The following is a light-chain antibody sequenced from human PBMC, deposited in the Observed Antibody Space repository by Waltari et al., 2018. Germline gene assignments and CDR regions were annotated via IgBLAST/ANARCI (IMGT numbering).Light chain of an antibody. CDR1: QSVSSSY. CDR2: GAS. V-gene: IGKV3-20*01. Sequence: EIVLTQSPGTLSLSLGERATLSCRASQSVSSSYLAWYQQKPGQAPRLPIYGASSRATGIPDRFSGSGSGTDFTLTISRLEPEDFAVYYCQQYGSSQWTFGQGTKVEIK. CDR3: QQYGSSQWT. J-gene: IGKJ1*01.